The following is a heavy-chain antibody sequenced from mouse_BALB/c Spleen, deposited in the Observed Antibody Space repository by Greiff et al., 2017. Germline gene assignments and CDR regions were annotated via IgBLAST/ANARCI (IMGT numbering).Heavy chain of an antibody. Sequence: VKLMESGPGLVAPSQSLSITCTVSGFSLTSYGVHWVRQPPGKGLEWLGVIWAGGSTNYNSALMSRLSISKDNSKSQVFLKMNSLQTDDTAMYYCARDPNYYGSSSYAMDYWGQGTSVTVSS. J-gene: IGHJ4*01. V-gene: IGHV2-9*02. CDR3: ARDPNYYGSSSYAMDY. CDR1: GFSLTSYG. D-gene: IGHD1-1*01. CDR2: IWAGGST.